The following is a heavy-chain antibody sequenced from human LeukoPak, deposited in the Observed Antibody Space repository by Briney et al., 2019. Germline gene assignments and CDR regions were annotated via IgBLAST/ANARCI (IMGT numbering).Heavy chain of an antibody. CDR2: IYHSGST. CDR1: GYSISSGYY. J-gene: IGHJ4*02. CDR3: ARGLGGRFLEWLLDYFDY. Sequence: SETLSLTCTVSGYSISSGYYWGWIRQPPGKGLEWIGSIYHSGSTYYNPSLKSRVTISVDRSKNQFSLKLSSVTAADTAVYYCARGLGGRFLEWLLDYFDYWGQGTLVTVSS. D-gene: IGHD3-3*01. V-gene: IGHV4-38-2*02.